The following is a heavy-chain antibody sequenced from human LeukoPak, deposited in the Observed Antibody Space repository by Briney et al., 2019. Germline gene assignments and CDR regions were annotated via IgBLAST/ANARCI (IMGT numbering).Heavy chain of an antibody. CDR3: AKVGLYYYDSSGFYYFDY. V-gene: IGHV3-21*04. J-gene: IGHJ4*02. CDR1: GFTFSSYS. Sequence: PGGSLRLSCAASGFTFSSYSMYWVRQAPGKGLEWVSSISSSSSYIYYADSVKGRFTISRDNAKNSLYLQMNSLRAEDTAVYYCAKVGLYYYDSSGFYYFDYWGQGTLVTVSS. D-gene: IGHD3-22*01. CDR2: ISSSSSYI.